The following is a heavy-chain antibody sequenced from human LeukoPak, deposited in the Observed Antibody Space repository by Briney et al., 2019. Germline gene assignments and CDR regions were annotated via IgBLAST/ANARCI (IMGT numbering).Heavy chain of an antibody. CDR2: IDPSDSYT. D-gene: IGHD2-15*01. V-gene: IGHV5-10-1*01. J-gene: IGHJ5*02. Sequence: GESLRISFKGSGYSFTSYWISWVRPMPGKGLEWMGRIDPSDSYTNYSPSFQGHVTISADKSISTAYLQWGSLKASDTAMYYCAREPIVVVVAATHWFDPWGQGTLVTVSS. CDR3: AREPIVVVVAATHWFDP. CDR1: GYSFTSYW.